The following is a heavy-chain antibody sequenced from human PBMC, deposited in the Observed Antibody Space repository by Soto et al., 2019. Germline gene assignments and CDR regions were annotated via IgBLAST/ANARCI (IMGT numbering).Heavy chain of an antibody. CDR2: IYYSGST. Sequence: PSETLSLTCTVSGGSIGRYYWNWIRQPPGKGLEWIGYIYYSGSTNYNPSLKSRVTISVDTSKNQFSLKLSSVTAADTAVYYCARLHHGEMIYIQHWGQGTLVTVS. D-gene: IGHD3-22*01. CDR1: GGSIGRYY. CDR3: ARLHHGEMIYIQH. J-gene: IGHJ1*01. V-gene: IGHV4-59*08.